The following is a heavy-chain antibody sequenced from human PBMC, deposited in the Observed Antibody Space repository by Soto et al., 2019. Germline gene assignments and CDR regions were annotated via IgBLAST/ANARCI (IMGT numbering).Heavy chain of an antibody. D-gene: IGHD3-10*01. CDR2: INHSGST. J-gene: IGHJ6*03. CDR1: GGSFSGYY. Sequence: SETLSLTCAVYGGSFSGYYWSWIRQPPGKGLEWIGEINHSGSTNYNPSLKSRVTISVDTSKNQFSLKLSSVTAADTAVYYCARGQLKAYGSGSRQLTYYYYMDVWGKGTTVTVSS. V-gene: IGHV4-34*01. CDR3: ARGQLKAYGSGSRQLTYYYYMDV.